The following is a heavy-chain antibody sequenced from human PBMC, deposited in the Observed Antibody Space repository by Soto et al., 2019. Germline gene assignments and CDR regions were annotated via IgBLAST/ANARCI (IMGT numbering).Heavy chain of an antibody. Sequence: GGSLRLSCAASGFTFSSYAMHWVRQAPGKGLEWVAVISYDGSNKYYADSVKGRFTISRDNSKNTLYLQMNSLRAEDTAVYYCARDRSPGPDYWGQGTLFTVSS. D-gene: IGHD2-8*02. V-gene: IGHV3-30-3*01. J-gene: IGHJ4*02. CDR2: ISYDGSNK. CDR3: ARDRSPGPDY. CDR1: GFTFSSYA.